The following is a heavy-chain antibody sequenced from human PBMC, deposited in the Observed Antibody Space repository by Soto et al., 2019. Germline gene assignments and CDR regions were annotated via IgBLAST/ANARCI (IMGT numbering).Heavy chain of an antibody. CDR3: ARDTSDSWIRAFDI. CDR2: VHYTGTT. Sequence: SETLSLTCSVSGGSLSRYYWNWIRQPPGKGLEWIGYVHYTGTTNYNPSLKSRVTMSGDTSKRQFSLKLSSVTAADTAMYYCARDTSDSWIRAFDIWGQGIMVNVSS. J-gene: IGHJ3*02. CDR1: GGSLSRYY. D-gene: IGHD6-13*01. V-gene: IGHV4-59*01.